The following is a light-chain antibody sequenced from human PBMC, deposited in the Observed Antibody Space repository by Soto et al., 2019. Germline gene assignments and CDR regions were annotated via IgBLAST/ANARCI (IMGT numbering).Light chain of an antibody. J-gene: IGKJ1*01. CDR1: QSVSSNY. CDR3: QQYGSSRT. V-gene: IGKV3D-20*01. Sequence: EIVLTQSPGTLSLSPGEIATLSCRASQSVSSNYLAWYQQKPGLAPRLLIYDASNRATGIPDRFSGSGSGTDFTLTISRLEPEDSAVYYCQQYGSSRTFGQGTKVDIK. CDR2: DAS.